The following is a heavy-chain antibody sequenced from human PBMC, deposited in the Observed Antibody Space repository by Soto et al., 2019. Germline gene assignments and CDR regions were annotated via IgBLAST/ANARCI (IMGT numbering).Heavy chain of an antibody. CDR2: IVVGSGNT. D-gene: IGHD3-9*01. V-gene: IGHV1-58*02. CDR3: AAGYYDILTGYYYYYGMDV. Sequence: QMQLVQSGPEVKKPGTSVKVSCKASGFTFTSSAMQWVRQARGQRLEWIGWIVVGSGNTNYARKFQERVTITRDMSTSTAYMELSSLRSEDTAVYYCAAGYYDILTGYYYYYGMDVWGQGTTVTVSS. J-gene: IGHJ6*02. CDR1: GFTFTSSA.